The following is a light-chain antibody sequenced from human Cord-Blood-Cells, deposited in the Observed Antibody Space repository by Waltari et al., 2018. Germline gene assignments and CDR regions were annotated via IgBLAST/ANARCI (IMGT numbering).Light chain of an antibody. CDR2: EGS. J-gene: IGLJ2*01. V-gene: IGLV2-23*01. CDR1: SSDVGRYNL. CDR3: CSYAGSSTWV. Sequence: QPALTQPASVSGSPGQSITISCTGTSSDVGRYNLVSWYQQHPGKAPKLVIYEGSKRPSGVSNRFSGSKSGNTASLTISGLQAEDEADYYCCSYAGSSTWVFGGGTKLTVL.